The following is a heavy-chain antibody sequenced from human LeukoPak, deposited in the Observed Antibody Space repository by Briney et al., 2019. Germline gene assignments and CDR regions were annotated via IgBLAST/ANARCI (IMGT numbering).Heavy chain of an antibody. D-gene: IGHD6-13*01. CDR1: GYTFTSYY. J-gene: IGHJ4*02. CDR2: INPSGGST. CDR3: ARDSESVTIAAAGIDY. V-gene: IGHV1-46*01. Sequence: ASVKVSCKASGYTFTSYYMHWVRQAPGQGLEWMGIINPSGGSTSYAQKFQGRVTMTRDMSTSTVYMELSSLRSEDTAVYYCARDSESVTIAAAGIDYWGQGTLVTVSS.